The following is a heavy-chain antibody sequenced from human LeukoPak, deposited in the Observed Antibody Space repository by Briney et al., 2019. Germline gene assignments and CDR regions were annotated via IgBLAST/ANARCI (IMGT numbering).Heavy chain of an antibody. D-gene: IGHD2-15*01. CDR2: IYYSGST. V-gene: IGHV4-59*01. Sequence: PSETLSLTCTVSGGSISSYYWSWIRQPPGKGLEWIGYIYYSGSTNYNPSLKSRVTISVDTSKNQFSLKLSSVTAADTAVYYCARVRIGFSYDYWGQGTLVTVSS. CDR3: ARVRIGFSYDY. J-gene: IGHJ4*02. CDR1: GGSISSYY.